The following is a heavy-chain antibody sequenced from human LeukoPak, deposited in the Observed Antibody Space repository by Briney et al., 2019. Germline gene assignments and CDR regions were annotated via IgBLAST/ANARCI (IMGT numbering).Heavy chain of an antibody. CDR1: GFTVSSNY. CDR3: ARDQYGAYAIDY. D-gene: IGHD4-17*01. V-gene: IGHV3-53*01. Sequence: RSGGSLRLSCAASGFTVSSNYMSWVRQAPGKGLEWVSVIYSGGSTYYADSVKGRFTISRDNSKNTLYLQMNSLRAEDTAVYYCARDQYGAYAIDYWGQGTLVTVSS. J-gene: IGHJ4*02. CDR2: IYSGGST.